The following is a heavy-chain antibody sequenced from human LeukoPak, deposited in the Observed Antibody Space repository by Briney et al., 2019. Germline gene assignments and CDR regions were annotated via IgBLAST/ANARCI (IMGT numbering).Heavy chain of an antibody. V-gene: IGHV4-34*01. CDR1: GGSFSGYY. J-gene: IGHJ3*01. D-gene: IGHD5-18*01. CDR2: NNQSGRN. Sequence: TENLSLTCAVYGGSFSGYYWSWIRQVPGKGLEWLGENNQSGRNNYNPSLKSRVTISVDTSKNQISLNLSFVTATDTAVYYCARGWFGFWHNSYADDIAFDVWGPGTMVTVST. CDR3: ARGWFGFWHNSYADDIAFDV.